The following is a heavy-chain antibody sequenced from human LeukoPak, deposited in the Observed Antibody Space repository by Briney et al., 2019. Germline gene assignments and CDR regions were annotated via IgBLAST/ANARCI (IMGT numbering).Heavy chain of an antibody. Sequence: GRSLRLSCAASGFSFSSFGMHWVRQAPGKGLEWVAVISYEGSNKYYATSVKGRFTISRDNFKNTLDLQMNSLTAEDTAVYYCAKDHSGSYYGPFDSWGQGTPATVSA. CDR2: ISYEGSNK. CDR1: GFSFSSFG. D-gene: IGHD1-26*01. J-gene: IGHJ4*02. CDR3: AKDHSGSYYGPFDS. V-gene: IGHV3-30*18.